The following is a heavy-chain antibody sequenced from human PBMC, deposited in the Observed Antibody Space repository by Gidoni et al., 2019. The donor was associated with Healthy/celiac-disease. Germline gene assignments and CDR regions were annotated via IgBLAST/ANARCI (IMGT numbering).Heavy chain of an antibody. CDR3: ARAGFEGFPTKNGMDV. D-gene: IGHD3-10*01. CDR1: GYPFPSYG. Sequence: QVQLVQSGAEVKKPGASVKVSCKASGYPFPSYGISWVRHAPGQGLEWMGWISAYNGNTNYAQKLQGRVTMTTDTSTSTAYMELRSLRSDDTAVYYCARAGFEGFPTKNGMDVWGQGTTVTVSS. CDR2: ISAYNGNT. V-gene: IGHV1-18*01. J-gene: IGHJ6*02.